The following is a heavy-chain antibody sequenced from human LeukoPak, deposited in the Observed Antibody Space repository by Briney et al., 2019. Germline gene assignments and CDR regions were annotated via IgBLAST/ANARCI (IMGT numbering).Heavy chain of an antibody. CDR1: GGSISSSSYY. V-gene: IGHV4-39*01. CDR2: IYYSWST. Sequence: SETLSLTCTVSGGSISSSSYYWGWIRQPPGKGLEWIGSIYYSWSTYYNPSLKSRVTISVDTSKNQFSLKLSSVTAADTAVYYCARSRDLTYDSSGYVGWFDPWGQGTLVTVSS. J-gene: IGHJ5*02. CDR3: ARSRDLTYDSSGYVGWFDP. D-gene: IGHD3-22*01.